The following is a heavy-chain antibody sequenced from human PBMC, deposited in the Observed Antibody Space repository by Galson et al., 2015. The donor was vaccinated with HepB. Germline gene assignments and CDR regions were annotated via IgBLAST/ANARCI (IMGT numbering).Heavy chain of an antibody. V-gene: IGHV3-23*01. CDR2: FRSGTET. CDR1: GFTFSNFA. D-gene: IGHD3-22*01. J-gene: IGHJ4*02. Sequence: SLRLSCAAPGFTFSNFAMSWVRQAPGKWLEWVSTFRSGTETHYADSVTGRFTISRDNSKNTLYLQMSGLRAEDTAVYYCAKGSPCDSNGRTPGFDFWGQGTLGTASA. CDR3: AKGSPCDSNGRTPGFDF.